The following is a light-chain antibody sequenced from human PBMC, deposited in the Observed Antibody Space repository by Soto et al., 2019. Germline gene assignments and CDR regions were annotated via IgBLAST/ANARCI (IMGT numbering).Light chain of an antibody. Sequence: QSVLTQPASVSGSPGQSITISCTGTSRDIGGNNYVSWYQQHPGKAPKLMIYDVTNRPSGVSNRFSGSKSGNTASLTISGLQAEDEADYYCSSYTTSSTLFGGGTKVTVL. CDR2: DVT. CDR1: SRDIGGNNY. V-gene: IGLV2-14*03. J-gene: IGLJ2*01. CDR3: SSYTTSSTL.